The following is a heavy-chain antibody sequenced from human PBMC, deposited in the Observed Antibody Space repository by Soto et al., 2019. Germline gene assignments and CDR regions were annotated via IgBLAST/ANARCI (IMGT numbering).Heavy chain of an antibody. V-gene: IGHV4-4*02. CDR3: ARCIAAAGPIDY. CDR1: GGSISSSNW. D-gene: IGHD6-13*01. CDR2: IYHSGST. Sequence: QVQLQESGPGLVKPSGTLSLTCAVSGGSISSSNWWSWVRQPPGKGLEWIGEIYHSGSTNYNPSLKGRVTISVDKSTNQFSLKLNSLPAADTAVYYCARCIAAAGPIDYWGQGTLVTVSS. J-gene: IGHJ4*02.